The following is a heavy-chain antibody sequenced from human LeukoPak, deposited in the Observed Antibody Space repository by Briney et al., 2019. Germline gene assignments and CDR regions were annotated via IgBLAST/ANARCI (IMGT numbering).Heavy chain of an antibody. J-gene: IGHJ1*01. V-gene: IGHV1-2*02. CDR2: INPNSGGT. Sequence: ASVKVSCKASGYTFTDYYVHWVRQAPGQGLEWMGWINPNSGGTHYAQKVQGRVTMTTDISTSTAYMELRSLRSDDTAVYYCARGSAGEGGYSVEGEYFQHWGQGTLVTVSS. D-gene: IGHD5-24*01. CDR3: ARGSAGEGGYSVEGEYFQH. CDR1: GYTFTDYY.